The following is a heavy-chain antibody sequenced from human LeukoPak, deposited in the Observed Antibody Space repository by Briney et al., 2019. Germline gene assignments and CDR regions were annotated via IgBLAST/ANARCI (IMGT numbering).Heavy chain of an antibody. CDR3: ARAVRRGRFLEDRRWFDP. CDR1: GGSISSYY. CDR2: IYYSGST. J-gene: IGHJ5*02. V-gene: IGHV4-59*01. Sequence: SETLSLTCTVSGGSISSYYWSWIRQPPGKGLEGIGYIYYSGSTNYNPSLKSRVTISVDTSKNQFSLKLSSVTAADTAVYYCARAVRRGRFLEDRRWFDPWGQGTLVTVSS. D-gene: IGHD3-3*01.